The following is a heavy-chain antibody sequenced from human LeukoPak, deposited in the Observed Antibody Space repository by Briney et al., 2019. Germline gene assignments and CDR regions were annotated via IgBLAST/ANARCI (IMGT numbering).Heavy chain of an antibody. D-gene: IGHD3-3*01. CDR3: AKPSDFGVVIPYYFDY. J-gene: IGHJ4*02. Sequence: GGSLRLSCAASGFTFSSYAMSWVRQAPGKGLEWVSAISGSGGSTYYADSVKGRFTISRDNSKNTLYLQMNSLRAEDTAVYYCAKPSDFGVVIPYYFDYWGQGTLVTVSS. CDR2: ISGSGGST. V-gene: IGHV3-23*01. CDR1: GFTFSSYA.